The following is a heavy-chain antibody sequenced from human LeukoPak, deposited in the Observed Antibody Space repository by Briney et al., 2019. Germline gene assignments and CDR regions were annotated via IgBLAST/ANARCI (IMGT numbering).Heavy chain of an antibody. CDR1: GYTFTSYA. Sequence: ASVKVSCKASGYTFTSYAMNWVRQAPGQGLEWMGWINTNTGNPTYAQGFTGRFVFSLDTSVSTAYLQISSLKAEDTAVYYCARVTIFGVVIRFDPWGQGTLVTVSS. J-gene: IGHJ5*02. D-gene: IGHD3-3*01. CDR2: INTNTGNP. V-gene: IGHV7-4-1*02. CDR3: ARVTIFGVVIRFDP.